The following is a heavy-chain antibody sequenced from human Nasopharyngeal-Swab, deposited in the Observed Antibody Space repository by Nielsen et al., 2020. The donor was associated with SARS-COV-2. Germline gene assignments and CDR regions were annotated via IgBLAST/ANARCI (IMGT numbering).Heavy chain of an antibody. Sequence: VGHAPGKGLGWVAVISYDGSKKYYADSVKGRFTISRDNSKNTLYLQMNSLRAEDTAVYYCAKEEITFGGVIVMGIDYWGQGTLVTVSS. D-gene: IGHD3-16*02. J-gene: IGHJ4*02. CDR2: ISYDGSKK. CDR3: AKEEITFGGVIVMGIDY. V-gene: IGHV3-30*18.